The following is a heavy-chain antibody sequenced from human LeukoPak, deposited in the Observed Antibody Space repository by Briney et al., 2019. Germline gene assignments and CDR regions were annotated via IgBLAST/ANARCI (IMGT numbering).Heavy chain of an antibody. Sequence: GGSLRLSCAASGFTFSSYAMHWVRQAPGKGLEWVAFIRYDGSNKYYADSVKGRFTISRDNSKNTLYLQMNSLRAEDTAVYYCARDLETYYSPYYFDYWGQGTLVTVSS. CDR3: ARDLETYYSPYYFDY. CDR1: GFTFSSYA. J-gene: IGHJ4*02. D-gene: IGHD3-22*01. V-gene: IGHV3-30*04. CDR2: IRYDGSNK.